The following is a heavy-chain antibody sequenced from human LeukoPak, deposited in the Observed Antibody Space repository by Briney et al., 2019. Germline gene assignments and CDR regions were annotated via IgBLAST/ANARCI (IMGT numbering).Heavy chain of an antibody. V-gene: IGHV1-69*06. Sequence: SVKVSCKASGGTFSSYAISWVRQAPGQGLEWMGGIIPIFGTANYAQKFQGRVTITADKSTSTAYMELSSLRSEGTAVYYCARDHSYYYDSSGNIFDYWGQGTLVTVSS. CDR2: IIPIFGTA. CDR3: ARDHSYYYDSSGNIFDY. CDR1: GGTFSSYA. J-gene: IGHJ4*02. D-gene: IGHD3-22*01.